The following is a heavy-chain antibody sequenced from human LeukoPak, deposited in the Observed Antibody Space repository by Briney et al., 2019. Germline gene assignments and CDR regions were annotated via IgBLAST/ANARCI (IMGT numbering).Heavy chain of an antibody. J-gene: IGHJ3*02. CDR1: GFTFSSYS. CDR2: ISSSSSYI. V-gene: IGHV3-21*01. Sequence: GGSLRLSCAASGFTFSSYSMNWVRQAPGKGREWVSSISSSSSYIYYADSVKGRFTISRDNAKNSLYLQMNSLRAEDTAVYYCARSRVRGQNNAFDIWGQGTMVTVSS. D-gene: IGHD3-10*01. CDR3: ARSRVRGQNNAFDI.